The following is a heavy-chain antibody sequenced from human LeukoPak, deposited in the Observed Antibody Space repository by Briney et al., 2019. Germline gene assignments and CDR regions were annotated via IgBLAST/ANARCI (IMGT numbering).Heavy chain of an antibody. V-gene: IGHV3-23*01. CDR2: ISASGRDT. Sequence: GGSLRLSCVVSGLSFSSYSMTWVRQAPGKGLEWVSGISASGRDTWFPDSVKGRFTISRDNSKNTLFLQMNSLRVEDTAIYYCAKDAAGPEYWGQGALVTVSS. CDR3: AKDAAGPEY. D-gene: IGHD6-13*01. J-gene: IGHJ4*02. CDR1: GLSFSSYS.